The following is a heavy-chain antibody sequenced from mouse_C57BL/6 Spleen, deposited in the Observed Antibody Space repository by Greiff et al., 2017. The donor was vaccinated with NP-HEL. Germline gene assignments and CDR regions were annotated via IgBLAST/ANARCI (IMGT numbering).Heavy chain of an antibody. Sequence: QVHVKQSGAELARPGASVKMSCKASGYTFTSYTMHWVKQRPGQGLEWIGYINPSSGYTKYNQKFKDKATLTADKSSSTAYMQLSSLTSEDSAVYYCASPYDYEFAYWGQGTLVTVSA. CDR3: ASPYDYEFAY. V-gene: IGHV1-4*01. D-gene: IGHD2-4*01. CDR2: INPSSGYT. J-gene: IGHJ3*01. CDR1: GYTFTSYT.